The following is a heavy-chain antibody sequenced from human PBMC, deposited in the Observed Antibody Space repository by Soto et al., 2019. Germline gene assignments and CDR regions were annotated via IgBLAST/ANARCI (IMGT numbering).Heavy chain of an antibody. D-gene: IGHD5-12*01. CDR3: ATPGGFGMDV. Sequence: PGESLKISCQGSVYNFATHWIGWVRHKAGKGLEWMGIIFPGDAETRYSPSFQGHITISADKSISIAYLRWSSLKASDTGMYYCATPGGFGMDVWGQGTTVTVSS. CDR1: VYNFATHW. V-gene: IGHV5-51*01. CDR2: IFPGDAET. J-gene: IGHJ6*02.